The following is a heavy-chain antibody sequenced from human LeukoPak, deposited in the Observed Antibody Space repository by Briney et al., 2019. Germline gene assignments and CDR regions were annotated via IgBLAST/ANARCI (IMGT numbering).Heavy chain of an antibody. CDR3: ARHEVVVAASSFSDAFDI. Sequence: SETLSLTCTVSGGSLSSSSYHWGWLRQPPGTGLEWIGSIYYSGSTYYNPSLKSRVTISVDTSKNHFSQKLSSVTAEDTAVYYCARHEVVVAASSFSDAFDIWGQGTMVTVSS. CDR1: GGSLSSSSYH. J-gene: IGHJ3*02. D-gene: IGHD2-15*01. CDR2: IYYSGST. V-gene: IGHV4-39*01.